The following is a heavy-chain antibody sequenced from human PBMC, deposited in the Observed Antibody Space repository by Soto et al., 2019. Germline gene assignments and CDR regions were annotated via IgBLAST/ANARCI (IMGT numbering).Heavy chain of an antibody. CDR1: GFSFSSYA. Sequence: EVQLLESGGGFVQPGGSLRLSCAASGFSFSSYAMSWVRQAPGKGLEWVSAIRGSGGTTYYADYVKGRFTISRDNSKNRLYLQMNSLRAEDTAVYYCAKDAYFDFWSGRYYFDYWGQGTLVTVSS. D-gene: IGHD3-3*01. CDR2: IRGSGGTT. CDR3: AKDAYFDFWSGRYYFDY. V-gene: IGHV3-23*01. J-gene: IGHJ4*02.